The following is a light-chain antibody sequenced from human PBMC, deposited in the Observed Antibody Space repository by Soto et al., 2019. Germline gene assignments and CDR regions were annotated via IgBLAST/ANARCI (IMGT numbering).Light chain of an antibody. V-gene: IGLV1-40*01. J-gene: IGLJ1*01. Sequence: QSALTQPPSVSGAPGQMVTISCTGSSSNIGAGYDVHWYQQLPGTAPKLLIYGNSNRPSGVPDRFSGSKSGTSASLAITGLQAEDEADYYCQSYDSSLSAYVFGTGTKVTVL. CDR3: QSYDSSLSAYV. CDR1: SSNIGAGYD. CDR2: GNS.